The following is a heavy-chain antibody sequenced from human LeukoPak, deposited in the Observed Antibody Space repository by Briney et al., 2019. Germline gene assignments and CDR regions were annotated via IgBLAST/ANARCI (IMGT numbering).Heavy chain of an antibody. CDR2: IYNGGSS. D-gene: IGHD4-17*01. CDR1: GFTVSSTY. J-gene: IGHJ4*02. Sequence: PGGSLRLSCAASGFTVSSTYISWVRQAPGKGLEWVSIIYNGGSSYYADSVKGRFTISRDNAKNSLYLQMNSLRAEDTAVYYCARGEGTYGDYRDYWGQGTLVTVSS. V-gene: IGHV3-66*01. CDR3: ARGEGTYGDYRDY.